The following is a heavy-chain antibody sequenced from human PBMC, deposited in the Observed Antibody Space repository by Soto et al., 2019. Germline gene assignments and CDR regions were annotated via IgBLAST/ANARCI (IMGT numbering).Heavy chain of an antibody. D-gene: IGHD4-17*01. CDR2: VIPIFGTA. Sequence: ASVKVSCKASGGTFSSYAISWVRQAPGQGLEWMGGVIPIFGTANYAQKFQGRVTITADKSTSTAYMELSSLRSEDTAVYYCARDRRDDYQDYYYGMDVWGQGTTVTVSS. CDR3: ARDRRDDYQDYYYGMDV. V-gene: IGHV1-69*06. J-gene: IGHJ6*02. CDR1: GGTFSSYA.